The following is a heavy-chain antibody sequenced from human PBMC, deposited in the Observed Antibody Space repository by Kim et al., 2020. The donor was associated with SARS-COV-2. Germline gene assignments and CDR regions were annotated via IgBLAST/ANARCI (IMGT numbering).Heavy chain of an antibody. D-gene: IGHD2-15*01. CDR3: ARGEVVVVAATHYYYYYGMDV. Sequence: SVKVSCKASGGTFSSYAISWVRQAPGQGLEWMGGIIPIFGTANYAQKFQGRVTITADESTSTAYMELSSLRSEDTAVYYCARGEVVVVAATHYYYYYGMDVGGQGTTVTVSS. CDR2: IIPIFGTA. J-gene: IGHJ6*02. V-gene: IGHV1-69*13. CDR1: GGTFSSYA.